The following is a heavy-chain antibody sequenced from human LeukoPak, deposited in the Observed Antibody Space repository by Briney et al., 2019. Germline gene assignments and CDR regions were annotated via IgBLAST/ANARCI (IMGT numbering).Heavy chain of an antibody. V-gene: IGHV4-39*01. J-gene: IGHJ5*02. CDR3: ARHVPLAYIRSGWFDP. CDR2: IYYSGST. Sequence: NPSGTLSLTCTVSGGSISSSSYYWGWIRQPPGKGLEWIGSIYYSGSTYYNPSLKSRVTISVDTSKNQFSLKLSSVTAADTAVYYCARHVPLAYIRSGWFDPWGQGTLVTVSS. CDR1: GGSISSSSYY. D-gene: IGHD3-16*01.